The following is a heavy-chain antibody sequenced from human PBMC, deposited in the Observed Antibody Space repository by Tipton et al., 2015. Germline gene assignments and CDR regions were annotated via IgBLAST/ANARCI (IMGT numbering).Heavy chain of an antibody. V-gene: IGHV4-31*03. J-gene: IGHJ4*02. CDR3: ARGPSSKQGYFDY. CDR2: IYYSGST. D-gene: IGHD2/OR15-2a*01. Sequence: TLSLTCTVSGGSISRGRYYWSWIRQHPGKGLEWIGFIYYSGSTTYNPSLKSRVNISQGTSENQFSLKLSSVTAADTAVYYCARGPSSKQGYFDYWGQGTLVTVSS. CDR1: GGSISRGRYY.